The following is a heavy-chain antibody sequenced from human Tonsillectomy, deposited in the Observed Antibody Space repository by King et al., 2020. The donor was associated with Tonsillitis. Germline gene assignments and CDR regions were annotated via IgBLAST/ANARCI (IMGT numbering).Heavy chain of an antibody. CDR3: AREGLGARVDY. CDR2: IYTSGST. D-gene: IGHD3-16*01. Sequence: QLQESGPGLVKPSQTLSLTCTVSGGSISSGSYYWRWIRQPAGKGLEWIGRIYTSGSTNYNPSLKSRVTISVDTSKNQFSLKLSSVTAADTAVYYCAREGLGARVDYWGQGTLVTVSP. J-gene: IGHJ4*02. CDR1: GGSISSGSYY. V-gene: IGHV4-61*02.